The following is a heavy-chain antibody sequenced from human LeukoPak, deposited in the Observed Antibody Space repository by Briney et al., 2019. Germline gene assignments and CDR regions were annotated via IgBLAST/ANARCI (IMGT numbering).Heavy chain of an antibody. Sequence: GGSLRLSCAASGFTFNSYSMNWVRQAPGKGLEWVSSISSSSSYIYYADSVKGRFTISRDNAKNSLYLQMNSLRAEDTAVYYCARDNRVLISSSTNFDYWGQGTLVTVSS. CDR1: GFTFNSYS. CDR2: ISSSSSYI. D-gene: IGHD6-6*01. V-gene: IGHV3-21*01. CDR3: ARDNRVLISSSTNFDY. J-gene: IGHJ4*02.